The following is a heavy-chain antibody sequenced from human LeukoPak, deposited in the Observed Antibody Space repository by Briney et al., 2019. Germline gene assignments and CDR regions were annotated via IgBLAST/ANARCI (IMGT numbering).Heavy chain of an antibody. CDR1: GGSISSYY. Sequence: SGTLSLTCTVSGGSISSYYWSWIRQPPGKGLEWIGYIYYSGSTNYNPSLKSRVTISVDTSKNQFSLKLSSVTAADTAVYYCARTYDFWSGYDLEYGMDVWGQGTTVTVSS. J-gene: IGHJ6*02. V-gene: IGHV4-59*01. CDR2: IYYSGST. D-gene: IGHD3-3*01. CDR3: ARTYDFWSGYDLEYGMDV.